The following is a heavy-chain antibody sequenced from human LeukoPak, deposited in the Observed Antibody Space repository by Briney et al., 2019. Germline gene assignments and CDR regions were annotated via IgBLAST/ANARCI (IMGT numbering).Heavy chain of an antibody. J-gene: IGHJ3*02. D-gene: IGHD3-10*01. CDR1: GGSISSSNW. CDR2: IYHSGST. CDR3: ASWYYYGSGRRYAFDI. Sequence: PSETLSLTCAVSGGSISSSNWWSWVRPPPGKGLEWIGEIYHSGSTNYNPSLKSRVTISVDTSKNQFSLKLSSVTAADTAVYYCASWYYYGSGRRYAFDIWGQGIVVTVSS. V-gene: IGHV4-4*02.